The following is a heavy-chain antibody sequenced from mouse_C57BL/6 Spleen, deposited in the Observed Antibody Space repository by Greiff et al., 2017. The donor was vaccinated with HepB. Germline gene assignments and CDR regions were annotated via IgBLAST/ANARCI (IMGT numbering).Heavy chain of an antibody. V-gene: IGHV1-82*01. Sequence: QVQLKESGPELVKPGASVKISCKASGYAFSSSWMNWVKQRPGKGLEWIGRIYPGDGDTNYNGKFKGKATLTADKSSSTAYMQLSSLTSEDSAVYFCARGGEYGNLNVDVWGTGTTVTVSS. CDR3: ARGGEYGNLNVDV. CDR1: GYAFSSSW. CDR2: IYPGDGDT. D-gene: IGHD2-1*01. J-gene: IGHJ1*03.